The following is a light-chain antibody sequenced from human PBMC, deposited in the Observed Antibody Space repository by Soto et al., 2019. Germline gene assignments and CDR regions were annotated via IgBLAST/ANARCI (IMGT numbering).Light chain of an antibody. CDR1: QGVSNW. Sequence: DIQMTQSPSSVSASVGDRVTITCRASQGVSNWLAWYQQKPGKAPKLLIYAASTLRSGVPSRFRGSGSGTDFTFTISSLQPEDFATYYCQQANIFPYTFGQGTKLEIK. J-gene: IGKJ2*01. CDR3: QQANIFPYT. CDR2: AAS. V-gene: IGKV1-12*01.